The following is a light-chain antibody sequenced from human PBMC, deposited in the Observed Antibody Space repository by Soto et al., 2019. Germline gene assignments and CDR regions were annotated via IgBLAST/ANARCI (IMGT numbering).Light chain of an antibody. CDR3: QSYDSSLSGSYV. J-gene: IGLJ1*01. Sequence: QSVLTQPPSVSGAPGQGATISCTGSSSNIGAGYDVHWYQQLPGTAPKLLIYGNSNRPSGVPDRFSGSKSGTSASLAITGLQAEDEADYYCQSYDSSLSGSYVFGTGTKVTVL. CDR2: GNS. V-gene: IGLV1-40*01. CDR1: SSNIGAGYD.